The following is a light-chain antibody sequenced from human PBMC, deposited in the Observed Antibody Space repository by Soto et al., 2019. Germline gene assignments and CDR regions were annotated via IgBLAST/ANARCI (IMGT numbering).Light chain of an antibody. V-gene: IGLV2-14*01. CDR3: SSYTSSSTRGV. CDR1: SSDVGGYNY. Sequence: QLVLTQPASVSGSPGQSITISCTGTSSDVGGYNYVSWYQQHPGKAPKLMIYDVSNRPSGVSNRFSGSKSGNTASLTISGLQAEDEADYYCSSYTSSSTRGVFGGGTQLTVL. J-gene: IGLJ2*01. CDR2: DVS.